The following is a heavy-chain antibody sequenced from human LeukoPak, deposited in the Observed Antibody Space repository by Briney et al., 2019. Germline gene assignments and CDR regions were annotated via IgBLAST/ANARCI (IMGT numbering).Heavy chain of an antibody. D-gene: IGHD3-10*01. CDR3: ARRSYGRGPYYYYGMDV. CDR2: IYPGDSDT. V-gene: IGHV5-51*01. Sequence: GESLKISCKGSGYSFTSYWIGWVRQMPGKGLEWMGIIYPGDSDTIYSPSFQGQVTISADKSISTAYLQWSSLKASDTAICYCARRSYGRGPYYYYGMDVWGQGTTVTVSS. J-gene: IGHJ6*02. CDR1: GYSFTSYW.